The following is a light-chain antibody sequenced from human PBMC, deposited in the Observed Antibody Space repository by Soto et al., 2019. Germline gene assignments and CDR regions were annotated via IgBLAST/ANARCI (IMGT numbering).Light chain of an antibody. CDR3: QYYGSSVT. CDR2: GTS. Sequence: EIVVTRSPGTLSLSPGERATLSCRASQSISNDHLAWYQQKPGQAPRLLIYGTSNRATGGIADRFSGSRSGTDFTLTISRLEPEDFAVYYCQYYGSSVTFAGGTKVDIK. J-gene: IGKJ4*01. V-gene: IGKV3-20*01. CDR1: QSISNDH.